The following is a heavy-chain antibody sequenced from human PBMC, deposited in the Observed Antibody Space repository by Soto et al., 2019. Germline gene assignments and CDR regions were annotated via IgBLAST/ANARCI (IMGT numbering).Heavy chain of an antibody. J-gene: IGHJ5*02. Sequence: LSLTCTVSGGSISSGDYYWSWIRQPPGKGLEWIGYIYYSGSTYYNPSLKSRVTISVDTSKNQFSLKLSSVTAADTAVYYCARGRQGVRSLEWLSGNWFDPWGQGTLVTVSS. CDR2: IYYSGST. D-gene: IGHD3-3*01. V-gene: IGHV4-30-4*01. CDR1: GGSISSGDYY. CDR3: ARGRQGVRSLEWLSGNWFDP.